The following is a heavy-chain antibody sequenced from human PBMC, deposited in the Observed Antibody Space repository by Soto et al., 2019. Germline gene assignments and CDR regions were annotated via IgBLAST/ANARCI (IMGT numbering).Heavy chain of an antibody. Sequence: QVQLVQSGAEVKKPGASVKVSCKASGYTFTSYGISWVRQAPGQGLEWMGWISAYNGNTNYAQKLQGRVTMTTDTSTSTDYMELRSLRSDDTAVYYCARRKTLYCSSTSCPNWFDPWGQGTLVTVSS. CDR3: ARRKTLYCSSTSCPNWFDP. D-gene: IGHD2-2*01. J-gene: IGHJ5*02. CDR1: GYTFTSYG. CDR2: ISAYNGNT. V-gene: IGHV1-18*01.